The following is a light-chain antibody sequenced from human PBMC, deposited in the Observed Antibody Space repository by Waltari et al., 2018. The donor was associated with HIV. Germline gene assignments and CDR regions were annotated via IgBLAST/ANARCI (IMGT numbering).Light chain of an antibody. CDR1: PSVSSSS. CDR2: GAS. CDR3: QQYGSSVT. Sequence: EIVLTQSPGTLSLSPGERVTLSCRASPSVSSSSLVWYQQKPGQAPRLLIYGASSRATGIPDRFSGSGSRTDFTLTISRLDPEEFAVYYCQQYGSSVTFGQGTRLEIK. J-gene: IGKJ5*01. V-gene: IGKV3-20*01.